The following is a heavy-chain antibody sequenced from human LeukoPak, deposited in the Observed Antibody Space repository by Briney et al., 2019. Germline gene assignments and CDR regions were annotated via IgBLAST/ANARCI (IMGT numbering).Heavy chain of an antibody. Sequence: PSETLSLTCTVSGGPISSSSYYWGWIRQPPGKGLEWIGSIYYSGSTYYNPSLKSRVTISVDTSKNQFSLKLSSVTAADTAVYYCARPIGIVGALDAFDIWGQGTMVTVSS. J-gene: IGHJ3*02. CDR3: ARPIGIVGALDAFDI. CDR1: GGPISSSSYY. D-gene: IGHD1-26*01. V-gene: IGHV4-39*01. CDR2: IYYSGST.